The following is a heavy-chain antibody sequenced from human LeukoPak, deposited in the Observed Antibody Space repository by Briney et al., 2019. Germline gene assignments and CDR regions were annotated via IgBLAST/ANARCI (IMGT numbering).Heavy chain of an antibody. CDR1: GYSFTSYW. J-gene: IGHJ4*02. V-gene: IGHV5-51*01. Sequence: GESLKISCKGSGYSFTSYWIGWVRQMPGKGLEWLGIIYPGDSDTTYSPSFQGHVTISADKSTSTAYLQWSSLKASDTAMYYCARLQGVSRGWSFDYWGQGTLVTVSS. CDR2: IYPGDSDT. D-gene: IGHD6-19*01. CDR3: ARLQGVSRGWSFDY.